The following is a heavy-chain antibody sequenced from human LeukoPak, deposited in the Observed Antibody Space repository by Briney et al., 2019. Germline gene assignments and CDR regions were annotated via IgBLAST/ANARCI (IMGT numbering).Heavy chain of an antibody. Sequence: ASVKVSCKASGYTFTGYYMHWVRQAPGQGLEWMGWINPNSGGTNYAQKFQGRVTMTRDTSISTAYMELSRLRSDDTAVYYCARVGDDILTGYYSSLGPPDYWGQGTLVTVSS. J-gene: IGHJ4*02. V-gene: IGHV1-2*02. CDR2: INPNSGGT. D-gene: IGHD3-9*01. CDR3: ARVGDDILTGYYSSLGPPDY. CDR1: GYTFTGYY.